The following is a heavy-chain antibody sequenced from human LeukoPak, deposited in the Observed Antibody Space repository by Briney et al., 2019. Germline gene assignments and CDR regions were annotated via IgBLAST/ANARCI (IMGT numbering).Heavy chain of an antibody. Sequence: PSETLSLTCAVSGGSISSGGYSWSWIRQPPGKGQEWIGYIYQSGSTNYNPSLKSRVTISVDTSKNQFSLKLSSVTAADTAVYYCARDSGEMATITSAFDIWGQGTMVTVSS. CDR1: GGSISSGGYS. V-gene: IGHV4-30-2*01. CDR3: ARDSGEMATITSAFDI. J-gene: IGHJ3*02. D-gene: IGHD5-24*01. CDR2: IYQSGST.